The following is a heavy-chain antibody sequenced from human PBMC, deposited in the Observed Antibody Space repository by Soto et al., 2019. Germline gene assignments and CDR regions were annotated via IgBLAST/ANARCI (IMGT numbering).Heavy chain of an antibody. D-gene: IGHD1-26*01. CDR3: ARDLNSASYYNY. V-gene: IGHV1-18*01. CDR2: ISTYNGDT. Sequence: QVQLVQSGAEVKKPGASVKVSCKASGYSFTSYGISWVRQAPGQGLEWMGWISTYNGDTNYAQKLQGRLTMTTDTSTTTAYMALRSLRSDDTAVYFCARDLNSASYYNYWGQGTLVTVSS. J-gene: IGHJ4*02. CDR1: GYSFTSYG.